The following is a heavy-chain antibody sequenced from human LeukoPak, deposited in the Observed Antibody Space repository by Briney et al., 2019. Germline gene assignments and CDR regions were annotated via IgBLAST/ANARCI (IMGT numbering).Heavy chain of an antibody. V-gene: IGHV3-48*01. J-gene: IGHJ1*01. CDR1: AFSLSAYN. Sequence: SGGSLRLSCAASAFSLSAYNMNWVRQAPGKGLEWVSYIDTSSTTKNYADSVKGRFTISRDNAKNSLYLQMNSLRVEDTAVYYCAGPLGSPYFHHWGQGTLVTVSS. D-gene: IGHD3-10*01. CDR2: IDTSSTTK. CDR3: AGPLGSPYFHH.